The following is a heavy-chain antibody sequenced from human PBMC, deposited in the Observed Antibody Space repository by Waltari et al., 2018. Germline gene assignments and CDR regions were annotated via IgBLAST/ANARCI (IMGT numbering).Heavy chain of an antibody. CDR1: GGSIRSYY. Sequence: QVQLQESGPGLVKPSETLSLTCTVSGGSIRSYYWSWIRQPPGKGLEWIGYIYYSGSTNYNPSLKSRVTISVDTSKNQVSLKLSSVTAADTAVYYCARGGGIVGATPFDYWGQGTLVTVSS. J-gene: IGHJ4*02. D-gene: IGHD1-26*01. CDR2: IYYSGST. V-gene: IGHV4-59*01. CDR3: ARGGGIVGATPFDY.